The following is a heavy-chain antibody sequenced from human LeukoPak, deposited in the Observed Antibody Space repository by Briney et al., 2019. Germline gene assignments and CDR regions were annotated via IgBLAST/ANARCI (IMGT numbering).Heavy chain of an antibody. D-gene: IGHD3-10*01. CDR2: IWHDGSNK. V-gene: IGHV3-33*06. J-gene: IGHJ4*02. CDR3: AKDRSYYGSGSYGDY. Sequence: GGSLRLSCAASGFTFGGYGMHWVRQAPGKGLEWVAIIWHDGSNKYYADSVKGRFTISRDNSGNTLFLQINSLRAEDTAVYYCAKDRSYYGSGSYGDYWGQGTLVTVSS. CDR1: GFTFGGYG.